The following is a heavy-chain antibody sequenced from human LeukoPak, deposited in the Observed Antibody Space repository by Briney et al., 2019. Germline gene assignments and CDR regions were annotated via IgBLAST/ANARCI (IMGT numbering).Heavy chain of an antibody. J-gene: IGHJ3*02. D-gene: IGHD3-3*01. CDR2: IIPIFGTA. Sequence: SVKVSCKASGGTFSSYAISWVRQAPGQGLEWRGGIIPIFGTASYAQEVQGRVTITADESTNTAYMALSSLRSEDTAVYYCARGRTIFGVVTIPDAFDIWGQGTTVTVSS. V-gene: IGHV1-69*13. CDR3: ARGRTIFGVVTIPDAFDI. CDR1: GGTFSSYA.